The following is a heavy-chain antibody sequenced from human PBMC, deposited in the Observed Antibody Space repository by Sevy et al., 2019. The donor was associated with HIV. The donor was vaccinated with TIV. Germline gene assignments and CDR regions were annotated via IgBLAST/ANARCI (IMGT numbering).Heavy chain of an antibody. V-gene: IGHV3-23*01. CDR1: GFTLGDYA. CDR3: ATGFCSGATCPRDYYYYGMDV. Sequence: GGSLRLSCTTSGFTLGDYAMSWVRQAPGKGLEWVSSISGSGRFTYYADFVEGQFIISRDNSKNTLSVQMNSLRAEDTAVYYCATGFCSGATCPRDYYYYGMDVWGQGTTVTVSS. CDR2: ISGSGRFT. J-gene: IGHJ6*02. D-gene: IGHD2-15*01.